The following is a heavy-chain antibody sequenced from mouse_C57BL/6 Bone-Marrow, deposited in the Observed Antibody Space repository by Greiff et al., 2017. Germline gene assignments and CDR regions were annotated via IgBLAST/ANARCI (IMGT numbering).Heavy chain of an antibody. CDR3: ARERGYAMDY. Sequence: VQLQQPGAELVMPGASVKLSCKASGYTFTSYWMHWVKQRPGQGLEWIGEIDPSDSYTNYNHKFKGKSTLTVDKSSSTAYMQLSSLTSEDSAVYYCARERGYAMDYWGQGTSVTVSS. CDR1: GYTFTSYW. V-gene: IGHV1-69*01. J-gene: IGHJ4*01. CDR2: IDPSDSYT.